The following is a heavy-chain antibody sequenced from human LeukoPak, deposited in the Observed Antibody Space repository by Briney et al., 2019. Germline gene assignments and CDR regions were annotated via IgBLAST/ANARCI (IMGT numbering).Heavy chain of an antibody. CDR3: ASQVRFLEWSSNWFDP. V-gene: IGHV4-30-2*01. J-gene: IGHJ5*02. D-gene: IGHD3-3*01. CDR2: IYHSGST. CDR1: GGSISSGGYY. Sequence: SQTLSLTCTVSGGSISSGGYYWSWIRQPPGKGLEWIGYIYHSGSTYYNPSLKSRVTISVDRSKNQFSLKLSSVTAADTAVYYCASQVRFLEWSSNWFDPWGQGTLVTVSS.